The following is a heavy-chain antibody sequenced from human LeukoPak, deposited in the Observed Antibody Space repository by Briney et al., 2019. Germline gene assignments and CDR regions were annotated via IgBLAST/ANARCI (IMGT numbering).Heavy chain of an antibody. V-gene: IGHV3-21*01. Sequence: GGSLRLSCAASGLTFSSYTMNWVRQAPGKGLEWVSSISSSSSHIYYADSVKGRFTISRDNARNSLYLQMNSLRAEDTAVYYCARVVPGTGFFYWGEGTLVTDSP. CDR2: ISSSSSHI. CDR1: GLTFSSYT. J-gene: IGHJ4*02. CDR3: ARVVPGTGFFY. D-gene: IGHD2-8*02.